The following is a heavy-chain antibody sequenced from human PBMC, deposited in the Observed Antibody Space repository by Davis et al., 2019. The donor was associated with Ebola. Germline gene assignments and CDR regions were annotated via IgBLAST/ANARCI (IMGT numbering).Heavy chain of an antibody. CDR1: GYRFTSYC. D-gene: IGHD1-14*01. CDR2: IYPGDSDT. V-gene: IGHV5-51*01. Sequence: PGGSLRLSCKGSGYRFTSYCIGWVRLIPGKGLEWMGIIYPGDSDTRYSPSFQGQVTISADKSISTAYLQWSSLKASDTAMYYCARRGTNQEDAFGIWGQGTMVTVSS. CDR3: ARRGTNQEDAFGI. J-gene: IGHJ3*02.